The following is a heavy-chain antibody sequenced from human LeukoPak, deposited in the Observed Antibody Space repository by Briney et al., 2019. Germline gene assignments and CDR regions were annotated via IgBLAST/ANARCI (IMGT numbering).Heavy chain of an antibody. V-gene: IGHV3-53*01. Sequence: GGSLRLSCAASEFSVGSNYMSWVRQAPGKGLEWVSVIYSGGSTYYADSVKGRFTISRDNSKNTLYLQMNSLRAEDTAVYYCAAGFGDYWGQGTLVTVSS. CDR2: IYSGGST. J-gene: IGHJ4*02. D-gene: IGHD3-10*01. CDR3: AAGFGDY. CDR1: EFSVGSNY.